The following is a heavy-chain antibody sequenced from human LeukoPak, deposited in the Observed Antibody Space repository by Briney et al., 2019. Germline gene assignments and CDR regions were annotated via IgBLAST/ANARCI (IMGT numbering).Heavy chain of an antibody. CDR2: FDPEDVET. CDR3: ATKQNRPPQYSSSRYYFDY. J-gene: IGHJ4*02. Sequence: ASVKVSCKVSGYTLTKLSMHWVRQAPGKGLEWMGGFDPEDVETIYAQNFQGRVTMTEDTSTDTAYMELSSLRSEDTAVYYCATKQNRPPQYSSSRYYFDYWGQGTLVTVSS. D-gene: IGHD6-13*01. V-gene: IGHV1-24*01. CDR1: GYTLTKLS.